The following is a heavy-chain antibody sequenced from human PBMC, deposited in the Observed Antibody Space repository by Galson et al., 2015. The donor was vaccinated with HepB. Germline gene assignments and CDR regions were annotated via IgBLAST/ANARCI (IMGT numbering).Heavy chain of an antibody. D-gene: IGHD6-25*01. J-gene: IGHJ4*02. Sequence: QSGAEVKKPGESLRISCKGSGYSFTSYWISWVRQMPGKGLEWMGRIDPSDSYTNYSPSFQGHVTISADKSISTAYLQWSSLKASDTAMYYCWETPLQREFIAAYYFDYWGQGTLVTVSS. CDR2: IDPSDSYT. V-gene: IGHV5-10-1*01. CDR1: GYSFTSYW. CDR3: WETPLQREFIAAYYFDY.